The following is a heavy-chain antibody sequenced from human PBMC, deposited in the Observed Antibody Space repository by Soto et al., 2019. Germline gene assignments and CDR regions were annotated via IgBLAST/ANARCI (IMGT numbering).Heavy chain of an antibody. CDR1: GGSISSYY. Sequence: QVQLQESGPGLVKPSETLSLTCTVSGGSISSYYWSWIRQPPGKGLEWIGSIYYSGSTKYNPSHKRRVTISVATSKNPFALKLGTVPAAVTAVDYCASRPLHGYCRGGSGYSNGYDDLWGRCPLVTFSS. V-gene: IGHV4-59*08. CDR2: IYYSGST. J-gene: IGHJ2*01. CDR3: ASRPLHGYCRGGSGYSNGYDDL. D-gene: IGHD2-15*01.